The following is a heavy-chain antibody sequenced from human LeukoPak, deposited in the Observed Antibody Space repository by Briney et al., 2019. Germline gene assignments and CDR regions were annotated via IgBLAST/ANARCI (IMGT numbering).Heavy chain of an antibody. CDR3: AHRGRYDSSGYYHPDGYYFDY. Sequence: SGPTLVNPTQTLTLTCTFSGFSLSTSGVGVGWIRQPPGKALEWLALIYWDDDKRYSPSLKSRLTITKDTSKNQVVLTMTNMDPVDTATYYCAHRGRYDSSGYYHPDGYYFDYWGQGTLVTVSS. J-gene: IGHJ4*02. CDR2: IYWDDDK. CDR1: GFSLSTSGVG. D-gene: IGHD3-22*01. V-gene: IGHV2-5*02.